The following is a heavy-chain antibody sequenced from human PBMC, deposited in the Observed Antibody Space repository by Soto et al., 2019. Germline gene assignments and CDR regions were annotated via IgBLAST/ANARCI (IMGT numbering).Heavy chain of an antibody. CDR1: GFTFSSNS. J-gene: IGHJ4*02. Sequence: GGSLRLSCAASGFTFSSNSMSWVRQAPEEGLEWVSAISDSAERIFYVDSVKGRFTISRDNSKNKLYLQMDSLSVLDTAVYYCVTLALGKFDFWGQGNLVTVSS. CDR3: VTLALGKFDF. D-gene: IGHD1-26*01. CDR2: ISDSAERI. V-gene: IGHV3-23*01.